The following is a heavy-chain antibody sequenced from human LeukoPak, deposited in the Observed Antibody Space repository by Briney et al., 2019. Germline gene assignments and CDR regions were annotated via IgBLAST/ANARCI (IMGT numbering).Heavy chain of an antibody. CDR2: ISGSGGST. CDR1: GLTLSSSA. V-gene: IGHV3-23*01. D-gene: IGHD5-12*01. Sequence: SGGSLRLSCVASGLTLSSSAMSWVRQAPGKGLEWVSAISGSGGSTYYADSVRGRFTISRDNSKNTLNLQMNSLRAEDTAVYYCAKDGAGLRFPESYYFDYWGQGTLVTVSS. CDR3: AKDGAGLRFPESYYFDY. J-gene: IGHJ4*02.